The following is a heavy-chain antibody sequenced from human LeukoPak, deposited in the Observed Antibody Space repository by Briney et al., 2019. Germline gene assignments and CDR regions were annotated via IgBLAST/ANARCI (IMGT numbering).Heavy chain of an antibody. Sequence: SQTPSLTCTVSGGAISSSSYYWGWIRQPPGKGLEWIRNIYYSGSTDYNPSVKSRVTISVDTSKNQFSLKLSSVTAADTAVYYWARAGTYYYYYMDVWGKGTMVTISS. D-gene: IGHD6-19*01. J-gene: IGHJ6*03. CDR2: IYYSGST. CDR1: GGAISSSSYY. V-gene: IGHV4-39*01. CDR3: ARAGTYYYYYMDV.